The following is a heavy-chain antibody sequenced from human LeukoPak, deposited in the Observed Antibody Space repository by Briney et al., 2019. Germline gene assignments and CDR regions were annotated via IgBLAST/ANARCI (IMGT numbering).Heavy chain of an antibody. CDR3: ARKHDYYDNSGSYFTWFDP. V-gene: IGHV1-2*02. J-gene: IGHJ5*02. D-gene: IGHD3-22*01. CDR1: GYTFTANY. CDR2: ISPNTGGT. Sequence: ASMKVFCKASGYTFTANYMHWVRQAPGQGLEYMGWISPNTGGTTYVKKFQGRVTMTRDTSISTVYMELSRLTPDDTAMYYCARKHDYYDNSGSYFTWFDPWGQGTLVTVSS.